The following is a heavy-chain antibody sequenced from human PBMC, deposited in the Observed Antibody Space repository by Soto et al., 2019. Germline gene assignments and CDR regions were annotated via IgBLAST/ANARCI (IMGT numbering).Heavy chain of an antibody. J-gene: IGHJ6*02. Sequence: PGGSLRLSCAASGFTFNTYAMHWVRQAPGKGLEWVAFIWDDGSNKYYADSVKGRFTISRDNSKNTLYLQMNSLRAEDTAVYYCAGDPPASGYALDVWGQGTTVTVSS. CDR2: IWDDGSNK. V-gene: IGHV3-33*01. D-gene: IGHD6-13*01. CDR1: GFTFNTYA. CDR3: AGDPPASGYALDV.